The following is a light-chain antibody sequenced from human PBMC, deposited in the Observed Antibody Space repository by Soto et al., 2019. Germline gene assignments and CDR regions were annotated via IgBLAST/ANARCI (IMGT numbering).Light chain of an antibody. V-gene: IGKV1-5*01. CDR3: QQYHTSSIT. CDR2: DAS. CDR1: QGISRS. J-gene: IGKJ5*01. Sequence: DIQMTQSPSSVSASVGDRVTISCQASQGISRSLAWYQQKPGKAPTLLIYDASTLERGVPSRFSGTGSGTEFTLSIDSLQPDDFATYYCQQYHTSSITFGQGTRLEIK.